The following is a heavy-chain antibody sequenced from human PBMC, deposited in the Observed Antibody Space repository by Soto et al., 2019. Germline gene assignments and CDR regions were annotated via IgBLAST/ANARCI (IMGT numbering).Heavy chain of an antibody. CDR1: GFTFSSYG. Sequence: QVQLVESGGGVVQPGRSLRLSCAASGFTFSSYGMHWVRQAPGKGLEWVAVIWYDGSNKYYGDTVKSRFTISRDNSKNTLYLQMNSLRVEDTAVYYCARAPPDYYGSGSYEDRRFYWGQGTLVTVSS. CDR3: ARAPPDYYGSGSYEDRRFY. CDR2: IWYDGSNK. J-gene: IGHJ4*02. D-gene: IGHD3-10*01. V-gene: IGHV3-33*01.